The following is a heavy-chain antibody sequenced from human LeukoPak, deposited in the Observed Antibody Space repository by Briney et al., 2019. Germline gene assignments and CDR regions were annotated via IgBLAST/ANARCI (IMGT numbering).Heavy chain of an antibody. CDR3: ARDQVEAGGYYYYYYGMDV. V-gene: IGHV1-69*13. Sequence: SVKVSCKASGGTFSSYAISWVRQAPGQGLEWIGGIIPIFGTANYAQKFQGRVTITADESTSTAYMELSSLRSEDTAVYYCARDQVEAGGYYYYYYGMDVWGQGTTVTVSS. D-gene: IGHD6-13*01. J-gene: IGHJ6*02. CDR2: IIPIFGTA. CDR1: GGTFSSYA.